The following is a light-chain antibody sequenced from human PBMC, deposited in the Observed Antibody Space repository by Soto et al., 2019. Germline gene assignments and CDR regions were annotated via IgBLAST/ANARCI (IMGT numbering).Light chain of an antibody. CDR1: QSLLHSNGYNY. Sequence: DIVMTQSPLSLPVTPGEPASISCRSSQSLLHSNGYNYLDWYLQKPGQSPQLLIYLGSNRASGVPDRFSGSGSGTDFTLKISRVEAEDVGVYYCTQALHPRFPFGPG. J-gene: IGKJ3*01. CDR3: TQALHPRFP. CDR2: LGS. V-gene: IGKV2-28*01.